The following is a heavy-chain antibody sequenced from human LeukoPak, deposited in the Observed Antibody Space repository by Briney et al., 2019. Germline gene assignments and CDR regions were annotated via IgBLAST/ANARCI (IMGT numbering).Heavy chain of an antibody. CDR2: INPNSGGT. V-gene: IGHV1-2*02. CDR1: GYTFTGYY. CDR3: ARLMDNNYDGSAFDY. J-gene: IGHJ4*02. Sequence: GASVKVSCKASGYTFTGYYMHWVRQAPGQGLEWMGWINPNSGGTNYAQKFQGRVTMTRDTSATTAYLELRSLTSDDTALYYCARLMDNNYDGSAFDYWGQGTLVTVSS. D-gene: IGHD3-22*01.